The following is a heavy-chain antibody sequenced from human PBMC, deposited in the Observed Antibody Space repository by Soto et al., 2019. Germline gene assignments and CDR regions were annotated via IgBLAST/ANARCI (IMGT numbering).Heavy chain of an antibody. V-gene: IGHV1-46*03. CDR2: INPSGGST. CDR1: GYTFTSYY. Sequence: ASVKVSCKASGYTFTSYYMHWVRQAPRQGLEWMGIINPSGGSTSYAQKFQGRVTMTRDTSTSTVYMELSSLRSEDTAVYYCATFLHYYDSSGPDTFFDYWGQGTLVTVSS. D-gene: IGHD3-22*01. J-gene: IGHJ4*02. CDR3: ATFLHYYDSSGPDTFFDY.